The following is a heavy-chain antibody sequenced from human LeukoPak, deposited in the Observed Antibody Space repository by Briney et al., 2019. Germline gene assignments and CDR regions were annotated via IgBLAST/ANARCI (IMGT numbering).Heavy chain of an antibody. Sequence: GGSLRLSCAASGFPFSDVWMSWVLQAPGKGLEWVGRKSKADGGTADYAAPLKGRFTFSRDDSKNTLYLEMKSLKTEDTAVYYCTTDWYYYDNSGYYPIFWGQGTLVTVSS. CDR3: TTDWYYYDNSGYYPIF. CDR1: GFPFSDVW. V-gene: IGHV3-15*01. D-gene: IGHD3-22*01. CDR2: KSKADGGTA. J-gene: IGHJ4*02.